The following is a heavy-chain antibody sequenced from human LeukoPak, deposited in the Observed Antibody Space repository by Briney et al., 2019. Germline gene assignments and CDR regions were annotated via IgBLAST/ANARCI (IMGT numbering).Heavy chain of an antibody. Sequence: SQTLSLTCTVSGGSISSGSYYWSWIRQPPGKGLEWIGYIYHSGSTYYNPSLKSRVTISVDRSKNQFSLKLSSVTAADTAVYYCVRGRLALYWGQGTLVTVSS. CDR3: VRGRLALY. J-gene: IGHJ4*02. D-gene: IGHD6-19*01. CDR2: IYHSGST. V-gene: IGHV4-30-2*01. CDR1: GGSISSGSYY.